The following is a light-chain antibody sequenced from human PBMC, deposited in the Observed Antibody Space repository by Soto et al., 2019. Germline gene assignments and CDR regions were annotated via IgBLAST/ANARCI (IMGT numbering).Light chain of an antibody. CDR2: DAS. Sequence: DIHITRSPFTLSASVAEGVTITCRASQNINKRLAWHQQKTGKAPKLLIYDASNLTSGVPSRFRGSGSGTEFIHTISSLQPDDFSTYYFEQYYTYPWTFGQGTKVDIK. J-gene: IGKJ1*01. V-gene: IGKV1-5*01. CDR3: EQYYTYPWT. CDR1: QNINKR.